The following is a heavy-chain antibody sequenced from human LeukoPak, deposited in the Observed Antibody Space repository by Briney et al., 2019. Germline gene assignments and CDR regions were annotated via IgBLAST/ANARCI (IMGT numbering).Heavy chain of an antibody. CDR3: ARYPVSWAVAGADY. J-gene: IGHJ4*02. Sequence: ASVKVSCKASGYTFTSYAMHWVRQAPGQRLEWMGWINAGNGNTKYSQKFQGRVTITRDTSASTAYMELSSLRSEDTAVYYCARYPVSWAVAGADYWGQGTLVTVSS. D-gene: IGHD6-19*01. CDR2: INAGNGNT. CDR1: GYTFTSYA. V-gene: IGHV1-3*01.